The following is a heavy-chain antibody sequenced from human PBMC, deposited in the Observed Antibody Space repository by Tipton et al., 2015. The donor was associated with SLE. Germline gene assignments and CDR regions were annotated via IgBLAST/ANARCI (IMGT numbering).Heavy chain of an antibody. V-gene: IGHV4-34*01. CDR3: ARHPRAGSWGSLIGY. CDR1: GGSISSYY. Sequence: TLSLTCTVSGGSISSYYWSWIRQPPGKGLEWIGEINHSGSTNYNPSLKSRVTISVDTSKNQFSLKLSSVTAADTAVYYCARHPRAGSWGSLIGYWGQGTLVTVSS. CDR2: INHSGST. D-gene: IGHD7-27*01. J-gene: IGHJ4*02.